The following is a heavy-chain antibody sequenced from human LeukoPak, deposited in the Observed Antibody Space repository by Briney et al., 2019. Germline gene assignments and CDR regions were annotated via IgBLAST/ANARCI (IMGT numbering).Heavy chain of an antibody. D-gene: IGHD3-10*01. J-gene: IGHJ5*02. Sequence: PGGSLGLSFAASGFTFSSYAMSWVRQAPGKGLGWVSAISGSGGSTYYADSVKGRFTISRDNSENTLYLQMNSLRAEDTAVYYCAKGFGAYGSGREFDPWGQGTLVTVSS. CDR3: AKGFGAYGSGREFDP. V-gene: IGHV3-23*01. CDR1: GFTFSSYA. CDR2: ISGSGGST.